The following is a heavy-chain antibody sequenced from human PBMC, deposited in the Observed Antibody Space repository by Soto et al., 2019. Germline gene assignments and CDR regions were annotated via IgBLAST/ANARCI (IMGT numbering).Heavy chain of an antibody. CDR1: GFTFSSYS. D-gene: IGHD3-10*01. CDR3: ARDLRRWFGELLTTYYYYGMDV. J-gene: IGHJ6*02. CDR2: ISSSSSTI. V-gene: IGHV3-48*02. Sequence: EVQLVESGGGLVQPGGSLRLSCAASGFTFSSYSMNWVRQAPGKGLEWVSYISSSSSTIYYADSVKGRFTISRDNAKNSLYLQMNSLRDEDTAVYYCARDLRRWFGELLTTYYYYGMDVWGQGTTVTVSS.